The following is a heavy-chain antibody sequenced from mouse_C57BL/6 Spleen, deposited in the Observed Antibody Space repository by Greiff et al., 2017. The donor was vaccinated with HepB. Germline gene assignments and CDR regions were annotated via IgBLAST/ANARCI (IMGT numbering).Heavy chain of an antibody. CDR3: TRSLITTVDYYAMDY. CDR1: GYTFTDYE. Sequence: VQLQQSGAELVRPGASVTLSCKASGYTFTDYEMHWVKQTPVHGLEWIGAIDPVTGGTAYNQKFKGKAILTADKSSSTAYMELRSLTSEDSAVYYCTRSLITTVDYYAMDYWGQGTSVTVSS. CDR2: IDPVTGGT. J-gene: IGHJ4*01. V-gene: IGHV1-15*01. D-gene: IGHD1-1*01.